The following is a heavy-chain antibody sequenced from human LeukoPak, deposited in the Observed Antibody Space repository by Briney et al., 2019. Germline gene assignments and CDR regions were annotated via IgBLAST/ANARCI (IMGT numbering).Heavy chain of an antibody. CDR3: TRHHDCGDKIDY. D-gene: IGHD4-23*01. CDR2: IHKIGRT. CDR1: VDSLTSPSHY. J-gene: IGHJ4*02. V-gene: IGHV4-39*01. Sequence: PSETLSLTCTAAVDSLTSPSHYGPSVCQPPGRGLECIGSIHKIGRTYYIPSLRSRLTISGDTSKSKFSLKLTFVTAADTAVYYCTRHHDCGDKIDYWGQGTLVTVSS.